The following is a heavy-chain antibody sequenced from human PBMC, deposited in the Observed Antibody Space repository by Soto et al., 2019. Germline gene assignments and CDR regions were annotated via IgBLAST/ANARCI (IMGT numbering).Heavy chain of an antibody. V-gene: IGHV4-59*01. CDR1: SGSISTYY. Sequence: ETLSLTCTVSSGSISTYYWSWIRQPPGEGLEWIGYIYYSGSTNYNPSLKSRVNISLDMSKNQLSLKLNSVTAADTAVYYCARGSGPRPGYWGQGNVVTAPQ. CDR3: ARGSGPRPGY. D-gene: IGHD3-3*01. CDR2: IYYSGST. J-gene: IGHJ4*02.